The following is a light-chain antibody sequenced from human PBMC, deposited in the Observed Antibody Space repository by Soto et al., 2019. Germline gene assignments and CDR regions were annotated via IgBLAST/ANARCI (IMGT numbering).Light chain of an antibody. CDR1: KLGDKY. J-gene: IGLJ2*01. CDR2: QDR. Sequence: SYELTQPPSVSVSPGQTASITCSGDKLGDKYACWYQQRPGQSPMLVIYQDRKRPSGTPERFSRSNSRNTATLTVRGTEAMDEADYYCQACDSSTVVFGGGTKLTVL. V-gene: IGLV3-1*01. CDR3: QACDSSTVV.